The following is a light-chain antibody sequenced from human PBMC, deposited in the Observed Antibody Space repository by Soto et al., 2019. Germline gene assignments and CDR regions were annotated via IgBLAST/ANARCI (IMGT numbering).Light chain of an antibody. CDR2: DAS. CDR1: QSISGN. J-gene: IGKJ4*01. Sequence: EIVMTQSPATLPVSPGEGGTLSCRASQSISGNLAWYQQKPGQAPRLLIYDASSRATGIPDRFSGGGSGTDFTLTISRLEPEDFAVYYCQQFSSYPLTFGGGTKVDNK. V-gene: IGKV3-20*01. CDR3: QQFSSYPLT.